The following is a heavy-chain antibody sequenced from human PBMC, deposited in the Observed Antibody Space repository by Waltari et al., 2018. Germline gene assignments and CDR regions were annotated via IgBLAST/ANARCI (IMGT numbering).Heavy chain of an antibody. D-gene: IGHD3-3*01. CDR3: ARDRRSEIFGVVIRPNGVV. J-gene: IGHJ4*02. V-gene: IGHV3-48*04. Sequence: AAGKGLEWVSYISSSSSTIYYADSVKGRFTISRDNAKNSLYLQMNSLRAEDTAVYYCARDRRSEIFGVVIRPNGVVWGQGTLVTVSS. CDR2: ISSSSSTI.